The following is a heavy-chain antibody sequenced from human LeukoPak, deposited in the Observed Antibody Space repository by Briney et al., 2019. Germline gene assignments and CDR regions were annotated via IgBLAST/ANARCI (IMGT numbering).Heavy chain of an antibody. Sequence: GGSLRLSCAASGFTFSSYAMSWVRQAPGKGLEWVSAISGSGGSTYYADSVKGRFTISRDKSKNTLYLQMNSLRAEDTAVYYCAKDLATYCGGDCYSFDYWGQGTLVTVSS. CDR3: AKDLATYCGGDCYSFDY. D-gene: IGHD2-21*02. CDR1: GFTFSSYA. J-gene: IGHJ4*02. CDR2: ISGSGGST. V-gene: IGHV3-23*01.